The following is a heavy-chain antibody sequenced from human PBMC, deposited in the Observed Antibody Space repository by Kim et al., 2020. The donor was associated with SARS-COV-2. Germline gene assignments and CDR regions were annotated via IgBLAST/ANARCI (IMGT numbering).Heavy chain of an antibody. J-gene: IGHJ3*02. CDR2: FDPEDGET. V-gene: IGHV1-24*01. D-gene: IGHD1-1*01. Sequence: ASVKVSCKVSGYTLTELSMHWVRQAPGKGLEWMGGFDPEDGETIYAQKFQGRVTMTEDTSTDTAYMELSSLRSEDTAVYYCATLFQWVEPISNDAFDIWGQGTMVTVSS. CDR3: ATLFQWVEPISNDAFDI. CDR1: GYTLTELS.